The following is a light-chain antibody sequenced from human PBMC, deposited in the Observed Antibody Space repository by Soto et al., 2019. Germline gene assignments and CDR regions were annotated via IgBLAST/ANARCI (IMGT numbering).Light chain of an antibody. Sequence: QSALTQPASVSGSPGQSITISCTGTNSDVGTYNLVSWYQQYPGKAPKLMIYEDTKRPSGVSDRFSGSKSGNLASLIITGLQAEDEADYYCCSYAGGSTGVFGGGTKLTVL. CDR2: EDT. CDR1: NSDVGTYNL. J-gene: IGLJ3*02. CDR3: CSYAGGSTGV. V-gene: IGLV2-23*01.